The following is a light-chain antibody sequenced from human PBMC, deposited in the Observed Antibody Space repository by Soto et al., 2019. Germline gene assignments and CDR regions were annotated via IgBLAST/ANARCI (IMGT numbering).Light chain of an antibody. J-gene: IGKJ3*01. V-gene: IGKV3-11*01. CDR3: LQRASWPIT. CDR1: QSIASY. CDR2: DSF. Sequence: EIVLTQTPATLSLSPGERATLSCRASQSIASYLNWYQHRPGQAPRLLIYDSFNRATGIPARFSGSGSGTDFTLTISILEPEAFAVYYCLQRASWPITFGPGTKVDIK.